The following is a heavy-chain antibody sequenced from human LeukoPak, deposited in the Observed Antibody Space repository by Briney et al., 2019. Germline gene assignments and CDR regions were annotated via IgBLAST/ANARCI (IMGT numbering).Heavy chain of an antibody. D-gene: IGHD3-22*01. CDR3: AKDDSSGYYNHAFDI. CDR1: GFTFSSYN. V-gene: IGHV3-23*01. J-gene: IGHJ3*02. Sequence: GGSLRLSCAASGFTFSSYNMNWVRQAPGRGLEWVAAISSSGGTTYYADSVKGRFTISRDNSKNTLYLQMNSRRAEDTAVYYCAKDDSSGYYNHAFDIWGQGTMVTVSS. CDR2: ISSSGGTT.